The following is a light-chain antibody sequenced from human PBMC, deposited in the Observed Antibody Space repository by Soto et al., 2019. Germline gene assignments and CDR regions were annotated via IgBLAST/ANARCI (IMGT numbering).Light chain of an antibody. CDR1: QGINKF. V-gene: IGKV1-9*01. CDR3: QQLTNFRFT. J-gene: IGKJ2*01. Sequence: IQFTQSPSSLSASVGDRVTITCRASQGINKFLAWYQQRPGKAPQLLVYGASTLQSGVPSRFSGSGSGTDFTLTISSLQPEDFATYYCQQLTNFRFTFGQGTK. CDR2: GAS.